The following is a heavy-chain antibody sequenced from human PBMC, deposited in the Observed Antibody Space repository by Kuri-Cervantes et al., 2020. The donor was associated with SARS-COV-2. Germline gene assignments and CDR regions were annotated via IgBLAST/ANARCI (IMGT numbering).Heavy chain of an antibody. V-gene: IGHV4-39*07. Sequence: SETLSLTCTVSGGSISSSSYYWSWIRQPPGKGLEWIGEINHSGSTNYNPSLKSRVTISVDTSKNQFSLKLSSVTAADTAVYYCASPGGFLDVWGKGTTVTVSS. J-gene: IGHJ6*04. CDR3: ASPGGFLDV. CDR1: GGSISSSSYY. D-gene: IGHD4-23*01. CDR2: INHSGST.